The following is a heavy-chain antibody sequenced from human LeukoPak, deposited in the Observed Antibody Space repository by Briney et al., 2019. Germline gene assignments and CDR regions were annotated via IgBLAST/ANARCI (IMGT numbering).Heavy chain of an antibody. Sequence: SETLSLTCTVSGGSISSGSYYWSWIRQPAGKGLEWIGRNYTSGSTNYNPSLKSRVTISVDTSKNQFSLKLSSVTAADTAVYYCARAAAPLYYYGSGNYYNRPYNWFDPWGQGTLVTVSS. CDR3: ARAAAPLYYYGSGNYYNRPYNWFDP. J-gene: IGHJ5*02. D-gene: IGHD3-10*01. V-gene: IGHV4-61*02. CDR1: GGSISSGSYY. CDR2: NYTSGST.